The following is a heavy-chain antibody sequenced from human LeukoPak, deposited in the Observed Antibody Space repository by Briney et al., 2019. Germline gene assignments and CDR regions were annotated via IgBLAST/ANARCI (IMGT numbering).Heavy chain of an antibody. V-gene: IGHV3-15*01. CDR1: AFTFSNAW. CDR3: TTEGITISWGAFDI. CDR2: IKSKTDGGTT. Sequence: GGSLRLSCAASAFTFSNAWMSWVRQAPGKGLEWVGRIKSKTDGGTTDYAAPVKGRFTISRDDSKNTLYLQMNSLKTEDTAVYYCTTEGITISWGAFDIWGQGTMVTVSS. D-gene: IGHD3-3*01. J-gene: IGHJ3*02.